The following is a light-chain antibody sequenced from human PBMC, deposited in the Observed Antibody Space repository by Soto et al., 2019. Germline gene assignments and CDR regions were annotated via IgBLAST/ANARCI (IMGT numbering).Light chain of an antibody. CDR1: QSVSSSY. CDR2: GAS. Sequence: EIVLTQSPGTLSLSPGERATLSCRASQSVSSSYLAWYQQKPGQAPRLLIYGASSRATGIPDRFSGSGSGTDFTLTISRLEPEDCAVYSCQQYGSSSRTFGQGTKVEI. CDR3: QQYGSSSRT. V-gene: IGKV3-20*01. J-gene: IGKJ1*01.